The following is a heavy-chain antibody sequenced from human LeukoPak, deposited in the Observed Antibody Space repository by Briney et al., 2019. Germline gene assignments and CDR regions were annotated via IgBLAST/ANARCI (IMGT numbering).Heavy chain of an antibody. J-gene: IGHJ6*03. V-gene: IGHV4-34*01. Sequence: SETLSLTCAVYGGSFSGYYWSWIRQPPGKGLEWIGENNHSGSTNYNPSLKSRVTISVDTSKNQFSLKLSSVTAADTAVYYCARNLGYCSGGSCSGRRYYYYYMDVWGRGTTVTVSS. CDR2: NNHSGST. CDR3: ARNLGYCSGGSCSGRRYYYYYMDV. CDR1: GGSFSGYY. D-gene: IGHD2-15*01.